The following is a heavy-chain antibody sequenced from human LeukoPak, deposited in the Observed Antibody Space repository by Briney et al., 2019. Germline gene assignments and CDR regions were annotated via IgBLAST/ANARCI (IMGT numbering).Heavy chain of an antibody. Sequence: SVKVSCKVSGGTFGSYAISWVRQAPGQGLEWMGGIIPIFGTANYAQKFQGRATITADESTSTAYMELSSLRSEDTAVYYCARGEEGVLWFGELWGYWGQGTLVTVSS. D-gene: IGHD3-10*01. CDR2: IIPIFGTA. V-gene: IGHV1-69*13. CDR3: ARGEEGVLWFGELWGY. CDR1: GGTFGSYA. J-gene: IGHJ4*02.